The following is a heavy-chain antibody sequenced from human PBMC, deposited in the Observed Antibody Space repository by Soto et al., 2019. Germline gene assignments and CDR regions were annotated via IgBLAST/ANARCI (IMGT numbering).Heavy chain of an antibody. Sequence: PSETLSLTCTVSGGSISSGNYYWSWIRQPPGKGLEWIGYSYYSGSAYYNPSLKSRVTISVDTPKNQFSLKLSSVTAADTAVYYCARGKFGELLVPFDYWGPGTLVTVSS. CDR2: SYYSGSA. J-gene: IGHJ4*02. CDR1: GGSISSGNYY. CDR3: ARGKFGELLVPFDY. D-gene: IGHD3-10*01. V-gene: IGHV4-30-4*01.